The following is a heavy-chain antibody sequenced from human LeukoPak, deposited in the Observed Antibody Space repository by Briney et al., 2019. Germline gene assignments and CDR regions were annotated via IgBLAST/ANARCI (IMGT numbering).Heavy chain of an antibody. CDR3: ANEYSKGDV. V-gene: IGHV3-23*01. Sequence: GGSLRLSCVASGFIFSNYVMNWVRQAPGKGLECVSSISGSGTSTYYADSVKGRFTSSRDNSKNTLYLQMNSLRAEDTAIYYCANEYSKGDVWGQGTTVTVSS. CDR1: GFIFSNYV. J-gene: IGHJ3*01. D-gene: IGHD4-11*01. CDR2: ISGSGTST.